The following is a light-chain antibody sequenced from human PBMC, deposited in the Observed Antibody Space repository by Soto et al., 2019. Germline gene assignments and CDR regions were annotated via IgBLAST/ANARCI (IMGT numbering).Light chain of an antibody. CDR3: QQRYSTPGYT. CDR2: AAS. V-gene: IGKV1-39*01. Sequence: DIQMTQSPSSLSASVGDRVTITCRASQSISSYLNWYQQKPGKAPKLLIYAASSLQSGVPSRFSGSGSGTDFALTISSLQPEDFATYDCQQRYSTPGYTFGQGTKLEIK. CDR1: QSISSY. J-gene: IGKJ2*01.